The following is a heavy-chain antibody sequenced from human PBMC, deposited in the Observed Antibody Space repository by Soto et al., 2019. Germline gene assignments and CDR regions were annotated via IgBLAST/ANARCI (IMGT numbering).Heavy chain of an antibody. CDR1: GLTFKSYA. CDR3: ARESAVAALDP. J-gene: IGHJ5*02. V-gene: IGHV3-23*01. Sequence: GGSLRLSCAASGLTFKSYAMSWVRQAPGKGLEWVSGISGSGGSTDYADSVKGRFTISTDTSTSTAYMELRSLRSDDTAVYYCARESAVAALDPWGQGTLVTVSS. CDR2: ISGSGGST. D-gene: IGHD6-19*01.